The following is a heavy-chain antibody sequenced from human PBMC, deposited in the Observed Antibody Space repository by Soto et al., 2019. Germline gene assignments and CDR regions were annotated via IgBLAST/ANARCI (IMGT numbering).Heavy chain of an antibody. D-gene: IGHD2-2*01. J-gene: IGHJ3*02. CDR2: IGTAGDT. V-gene: IGHV3-13*01. Sequence: GGSLRLSCAASGFTFSSYDMHWVRQATGKGLEWVSAIGTAGDTYYPGSVKGRFTISRENAKNSLYLQMNSLRAEDTAVYYCASYIPTKQYCSSTSCYGFDAFDIWGQGTMVTVSS. CDR1: GFTFSSYD. CDR3: ASYIPTKQYCSSTSCYGFDAFDI.